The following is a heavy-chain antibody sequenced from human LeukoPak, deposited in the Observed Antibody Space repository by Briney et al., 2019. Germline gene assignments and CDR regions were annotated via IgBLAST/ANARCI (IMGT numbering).Heavy chain of an antibody. CDR1: GFTFSSYS. J-gene: IGHJ4*02. CDR2: ISSSSSYI. CDR3: GGPIFGVVNPDY. V-gene: IGHV3-21*01. Sequence: GGSLRLSCAASGFTFSSYSMNWVRQAPGQGLEWVSSISSSSSYIYSADSVKGRVTISRDNAKNSLYLQMNSLRAEDTAVYYCGGPIFGVVNPDYWGQGTLVTVSS. D-gene: IGHD3-3*01.